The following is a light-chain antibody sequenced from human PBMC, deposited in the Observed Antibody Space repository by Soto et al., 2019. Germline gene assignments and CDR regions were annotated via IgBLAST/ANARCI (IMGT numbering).Light chain of an antibody. J-gene: IGLJ3*02. CDR1: SSDIGGYNY. V-gene: IGLV2-14*01. CDR3: SSYTTSSTPG. CDR2: EVS. Sequence: QSALTQPASVSGSPGQSITISCTGTSSDIGGYNYVSWYQHHPGKAPKLMIFEVSNRPSGVSNRFSGSKSGNTASLTISGLQAEDEGEYYCSSYTTSSTPGFGGGTKLTVL.